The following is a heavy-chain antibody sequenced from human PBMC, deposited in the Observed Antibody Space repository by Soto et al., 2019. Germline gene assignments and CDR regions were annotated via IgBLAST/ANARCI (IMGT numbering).Heavy chain of an antibody. CDR3: GRALGSSSWYSPFDY. CDR2: TYYRSKWYN. J-gene: IGHJ4*02. Sequence: SPTLSLTCAISGDSLSSNSAAWNWIRQSPSRGIEWLGWTYYRSKWYNDYAVSVKSRITINPDTSKNQFSLQLNSVTPEDTAVYYWGRALGSSSWYSPFDYWGQGTLVTVSS. V-gene: IGHV6-1*01. CDR1: GDSLSSNSAA. D-gene: IGHD6-13*01.